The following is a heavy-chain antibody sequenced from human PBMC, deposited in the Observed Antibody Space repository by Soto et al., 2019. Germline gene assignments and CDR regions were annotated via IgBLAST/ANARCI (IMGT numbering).Heavy chain of an antibody. CDR2: ISPSGGTT. J-gene: IGHJ6*02. CDR1: GYTFTRHY. Sequence: ASVKISCKTSGYTFTRHYIHWVRQAPGQGLEWMGMISPSGGTTSYAQKFQARVTMTSDTSTSTVYMELSSLRSEDTAVYYCARPHYPSGLYVDVWGQGTTVTVSS. D-gene: IGHD2-2*02. V-gene: IGHV1-46*01. CDR3: ARPHYPSGLYVDV.